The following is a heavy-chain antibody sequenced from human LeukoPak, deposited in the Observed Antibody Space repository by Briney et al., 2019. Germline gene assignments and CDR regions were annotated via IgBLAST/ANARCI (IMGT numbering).Heavy chain of an antibody. J-gene: IGHJ4*02. Sequence: PSETLSLTCTVSGGSISHYFWSWIRQPPGKALEWIGYIYYSGSTNYNPSLKSRVTISVDTSKNQFSLKLSSVTAADTAVYYCARLAYYYDSSGYFDYWGQGTLVTVSS. D-gene: IGHD3-22*01. CDR1: GGSISHYF. V-gene: IGHV4-59*01. CDR3: ARLAYYYDSSGYFDY. CDR2: IYYSGST.